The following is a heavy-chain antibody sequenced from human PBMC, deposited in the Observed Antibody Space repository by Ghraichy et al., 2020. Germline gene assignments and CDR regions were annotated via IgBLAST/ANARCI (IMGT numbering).Heavy chain of an antibody. D-gene: IGHD4-17*01. CDR3: ARVDYGHAFDI. J-gene: IGHJ3*02. CDR2: IYYSGST. Sequence: SETLSLTCTVSGGSVSSGGYYWNWIRQHPGKGLEWIGFIYYSGSTYYNPSLKSRVIISVDTSKNQFSLKLSPVTAADRAVYYCARVDYGHAFDIWGQGTMVTVSS. V-gene: IGHV4-31*03. CDR1: GGSVSSGGYY.